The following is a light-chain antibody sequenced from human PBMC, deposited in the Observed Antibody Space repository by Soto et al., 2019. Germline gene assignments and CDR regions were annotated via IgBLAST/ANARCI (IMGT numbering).Light chain of an antibody. Sequence: QSVLTQPASLSVSPGQSITISCTGTSTDVGGYKYVSWYQQHPGKAPKFMIYDVTSRPSGISNRFSGSKSGNTAFLIISGLQAEDEADYYCLSYTSSDTYVFGTGTKVTVL. V-gene: IGLV2-14*01. CDR2: DVT. J-gene: IGLJ1*01. CDR3: LSYTSSDTYV. CDR1: STDVGGYKY.